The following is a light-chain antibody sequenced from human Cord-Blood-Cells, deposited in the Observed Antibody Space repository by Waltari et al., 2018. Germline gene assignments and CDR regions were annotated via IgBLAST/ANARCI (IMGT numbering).Light chain of an antibody. CDR2: WAS. CDR3: QQYYSTPMYT. CDR1: QSVLYSSNNKNY. V-gene: IGKV4-1*01. J-gene: IGKJ2*01. Sequence: DIVMTQSPDSLAVSLGERATINCKSSQSVLYSSNNKNYLDWYQQKPGQPPKLLIYWASTRESGVPDRCSGSGSGTDFTLTISSLQAEDVAVYYCQQYYSTPMYTFGQGTKLEIK.